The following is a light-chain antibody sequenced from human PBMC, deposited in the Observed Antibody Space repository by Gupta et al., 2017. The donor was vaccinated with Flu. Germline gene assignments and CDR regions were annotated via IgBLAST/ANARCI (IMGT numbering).Light chain of an antibody. CDR3: QSYDSSLSGWL. J-gene: IGLJ3*02. CDR1: SSNIGANYD. V-gene: IGLV1-40*01. CDR2: AIN. Sequence: QSVLTQPPSVPGAPGQTVTISCPGSSSNIGANYDVHWYRHLPGTAPTLLIYAINKRPSGVPDRFSGSKSGPSASLAITGLQAEDEADYYCQSYDSSLSGWLFGGGTKLTVL.